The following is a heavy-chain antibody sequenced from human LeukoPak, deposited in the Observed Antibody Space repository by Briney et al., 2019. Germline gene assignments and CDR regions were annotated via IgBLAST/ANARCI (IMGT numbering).Heavy chain of an antibody. D-gene: IGHD3-10*01. CDR3: ATEAMDGSGSYYKPY. Sequence: EASVKVSCKASGYTFTGYYMHWVRQAPGQGLEWMGWINPNSGGTNYAQKFQGRVTMTRDTSISTAYMELSRLRSDDTAVYYCATEAMDGSGSYYKPYWGQGTLVTVSS. CDR2: INPNSGGT. J-gene: IGHJ4*02. CDR1: GYTFTGYY. V-gene: IGHV1-2*02.